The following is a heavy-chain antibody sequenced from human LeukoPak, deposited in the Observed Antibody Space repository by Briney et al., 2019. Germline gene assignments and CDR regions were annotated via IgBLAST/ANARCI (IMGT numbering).Heavy chain of an antibody. CDR1: GGSISSGDYY. CDR3: ARGYGTFYYYYMDV. J-gene: IGHJ6*03. V-gene: IGHV4-30-4*08. D-gene: IGHD1-1*01. CDR2: IYYSGST. Sequence: PSETLSLTCTVSGGSISSGDYYWSWIRQPPGKGLEWIGYIYYSGSTYYNPSLKSRVTISVDTSKNLFSLKLSSVTAADTAVYYCARGYGTFYYYYMDVWGKGTTVTVSS.